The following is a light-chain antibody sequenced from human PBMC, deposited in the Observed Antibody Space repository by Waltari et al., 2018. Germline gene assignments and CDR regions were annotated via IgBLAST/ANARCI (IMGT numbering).Light chain of an antibody. J-gene: IGKJ1*01. Sequence: EIVLTQSPGTLSLSPGERATLSCRASQSVGKFLAWYQQKPGQAPRLLIYDASIRATGIPGRFSGSGSGTDFSLTISRLEPEDFALYYCQHYVRLPVSFGQGTKVGIK. V-gene: IGKV3-20*01. CDR2: DAS. CDR1: QSVGKF. CDR3: QHYVRLPVS.